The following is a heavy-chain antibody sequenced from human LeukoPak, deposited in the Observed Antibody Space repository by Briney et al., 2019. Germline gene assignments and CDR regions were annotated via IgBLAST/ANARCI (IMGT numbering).Heavy chain of an antibody. V-gene: IGHV1-2*02. D-gene: IGHD6-19*01. CDR3: ARGAPGRQWLVPRVWFDP. CDR1: GYTFTGYY. CDR2: INPNSGGT. Sequence: ASVKVSCKASGYTFTGYYMHWVRQAPGQGLEWMGWINPNSGGTNYAQKFQGRVTMTRDTSISTAYMELSRLRSDDTAVYYCARGAPGRQWLVPRVWFDPWGQGTLVTVSS. J-gene: IGHJ5*02.